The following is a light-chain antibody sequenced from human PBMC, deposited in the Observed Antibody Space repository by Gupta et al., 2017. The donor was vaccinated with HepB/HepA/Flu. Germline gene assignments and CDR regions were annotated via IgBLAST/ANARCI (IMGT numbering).Light chain of an antibody. V-gene: IGKV1-39*01. J-gene: IGKJ4*01. CDR2: SAS. CDR3: QQSYSTPLT. Sequence: DIRMTQSPSSLSAFVGDRVTITCRASQTIDTYLSWYQQKPGRAPKLLVFSASNLQTGVPSRFSASGSRTDFSLTISSLQPEDFATYYCQQSYSTPLTFGGGTKVEI. CDR1: QTIDTY.